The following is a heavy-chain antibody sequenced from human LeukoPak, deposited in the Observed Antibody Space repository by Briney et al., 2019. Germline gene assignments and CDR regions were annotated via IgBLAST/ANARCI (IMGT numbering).Heavy chain of an antibody. J-gene: IGHJ6*03. CDR1: GFTFSSYD. V-gene: IGHV3-13*01. CDR2: IGTAGDT. D-gene: IGHD6-19*01. Sequence: PGGSLRLSCAASGFTFSSYDMHWVRQATGKGLEWVSAIGTAGDTYYPGSVKGRFTISRENAKNSLYLQMNSLRAGDTAVYYCARADRIAVAGTGGNYYYYIDVWGKGTTVTISS. CDR3: ARADRIAVAGTGGNYYYYIDV.